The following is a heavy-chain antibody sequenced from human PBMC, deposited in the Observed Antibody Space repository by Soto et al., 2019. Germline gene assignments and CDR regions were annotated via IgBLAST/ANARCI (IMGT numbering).Heavy chain of an antibody. CDR3: ARDWAAAPPGAFDI. Sequence: TSETLSLTCTVSGGSISSGGYYWSWIRQHPGKGLEWIGYIYYSGSTYYNPSLKSRVTISVDTSKNQFSLKLSSVTAADTAVYYCARDWAAAPPGAFDIWGQGTMVTVSS. V-gene: IGHV4-31*03. D-gene: IGHD6-13*01. CDR1: GGSISSGGYY. CDR2: IYYSGST. J-gene: IGHJ3*02.